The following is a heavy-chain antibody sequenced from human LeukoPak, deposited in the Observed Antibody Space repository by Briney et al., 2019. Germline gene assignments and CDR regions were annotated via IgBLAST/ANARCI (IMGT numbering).Heavy chain of an antibody. CDR2: INHSGST. V-gene: IGHV4-34*01. D-gene: IGHD5-18*01. J-gene: IGHJ4*02. CDR1: GVSFSGYY. Sequence: SETLSLTCAVYGVSFSGYYWSWIRQPPGKGLEWIGEINHSGSTNYNPSLKSRVTISVDTSKNQFSLKLSSVTAADTAVYYCARQLWFRQYFDYWGQGTLVTVSS. CDR3: ARQLWFRQYFDY.